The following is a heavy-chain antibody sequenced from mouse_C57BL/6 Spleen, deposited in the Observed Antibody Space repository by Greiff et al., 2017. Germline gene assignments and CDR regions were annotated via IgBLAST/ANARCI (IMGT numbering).Heavy chain of an antibody. J-gene: IGHJ2*01. V-gene: IGHV1-7*01. Sequence: QVQLQQSGAELAKPGASVKLSCKASGYTFTSYWMHWVKQRPGQGVEWIGYINPSSGYTKYNQKFKDKATLTADKSSSPAYMQLSSLTYEDSAVYYCAKEDADGYYLEYWGQGTTLTVSS. CDR3: AKEDADGYYLEY. D-gene: IGHD2-3*01. CDR1: GYTFTSYW. CDR2: INPSSGYT.